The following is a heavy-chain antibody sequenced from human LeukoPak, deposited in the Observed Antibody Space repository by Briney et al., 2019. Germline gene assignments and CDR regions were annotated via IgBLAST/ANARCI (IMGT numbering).Heavy chain of an antibody. CDR1: GYTFTNYG. J-gene: IGHJ4*02. Sequence: ASVEVSCKTSGYTFTNYGISWVRQAPRQGLESMGWISGYNGNTNYAQNLQGRVTMTTDTCTSTAYMDLRSLTSDDTAVYYCARDRGYCSSTSCHEEYRFDNWGQGTLVTVSS. D-gene: IGHD2-2*01. CDR2: ISGYNGNT. V-gene: IGHV1-18*01. CDR3: ARDRGYCSSTSCHEEYRFDN.